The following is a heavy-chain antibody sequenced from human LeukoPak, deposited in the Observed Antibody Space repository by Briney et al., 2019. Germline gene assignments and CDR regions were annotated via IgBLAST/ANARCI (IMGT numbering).Heavy chain of an antibody. D-gene: IGHD6-19*01. CDR2: ISYDGSNK. CDR1: GFSFSDYA. CDR3: ASADNSAWHTFKS. J-gene: IGHJ5*02. V-gene: IGHV3-30*04. Sequence: PGGSLRLSCAASGFSFSDYAMHWVRQAPGKGLEWVAIISYDGSNKFYAGSVKGRFTISRDNSKKTLSLQMNSLRDEDTAVYYCASADNSAWHTFKSWGQGTLVTVSS.